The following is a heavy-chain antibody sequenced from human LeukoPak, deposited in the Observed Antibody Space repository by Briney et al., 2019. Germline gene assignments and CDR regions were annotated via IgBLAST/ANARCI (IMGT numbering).Heavy chain of an antibody. J-gene: IGHJ3*02. CDR1: GFTSSSYG. D-gene: IGHD3-22*01. CDR3: ARDYYDSSGYYNDAFDI. V-gene: IGHV3-33*01. CDR2: IWYDGSNK. Sequence: GRSLRLSCAASGFTSSSYGMHWVRQAPGKGLEWVAVIWYDGSNKYYADSVKGRFTISRDNSKNTLYLQMNSLRAEDTAVYYCARDYYDSSGYYNDAFDIWGQGTMVTVSS.